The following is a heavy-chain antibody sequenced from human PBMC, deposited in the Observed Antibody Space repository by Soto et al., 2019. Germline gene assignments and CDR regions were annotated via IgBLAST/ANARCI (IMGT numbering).Heavy chain of an antibody. CDR3: ARGLYYFDHHAFDI. CDR2: IYSGGST. V-gene: IGHV3-53*01. Sequence: EAQLVESGGGLIQPGGSLRLSCAASGFTVSNNYMVWVRQAPGKGLEWVSVIYSGGSTYYADSVKGRFTISRDKSNNTLYLQMNTLRAEDTAVYYCARGLYYFDHHAFDIWGQGTMVTVSS. J-gene: IGHJ3*02. D-gene: IGHD3-22*01. CDR1: GFTVSNNY.